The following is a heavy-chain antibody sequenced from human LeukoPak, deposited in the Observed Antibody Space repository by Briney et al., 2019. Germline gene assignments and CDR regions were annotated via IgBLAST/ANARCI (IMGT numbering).Heavy chain of an antibody. Sequence: PSETLSLTCSVSGVSISGYYWSWIRQPPGKGLEWIGYIYDSGSTNYNPSLKSRVTISAVTSKNQFSLRLSSVTAADTAVYYCARYYYDSSGYYAFDIWGQGTMVTVSS. CDR1: GVSISGYY. CDR2: IYDSGST. CDR3: ARYYYDSSGYYAFDI. V-gene: IGHV4-59*01. J-gene: IGHJ3*02. D-gene: IGHD3-22*01.